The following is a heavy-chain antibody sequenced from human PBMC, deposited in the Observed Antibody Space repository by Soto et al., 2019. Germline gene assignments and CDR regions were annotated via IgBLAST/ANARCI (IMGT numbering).Heavy chain of an antibody. D-gene: IGHD6-6*01. V-gene: IGHV1-18*01. CDR2: ISAYNANT. J-gene: IGHJ6*02. CDR3: ARDQGPSSSSPYYYYGMDV. CDR1: GYSFTSYG. Sequence: ASVKVSCKTSGYSFTSYGVSWVRQAPGQGLEWMGWISAYNANTNYAQKLQGRVTMTTDTSTSTAYMELRNLRSDDTAVYYCARDQGPSSSSPYYYYGMDVWGQGTTVTVSS.